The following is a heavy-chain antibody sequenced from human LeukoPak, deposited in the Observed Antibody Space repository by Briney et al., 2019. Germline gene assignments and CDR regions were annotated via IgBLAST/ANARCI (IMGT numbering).Heavy chain of an antibody. J-gene: IGHJ4*02. D-gene: IGHD2-2*01. Sequence: SETLSLTCAVYGGSFSGYYWSWIRQPPGKGLEWIGEINHSGSTNYNPSLKRRVTISVDTSKNQFSLKLSSVTAADTAVYYCARRRVVPAATQRDYFDYWGQGTLVTVSS. CDR3: ARRRVVPAATQRDYFDY. CDR1: GGSFSGYY. V-gene: IGHV4-34*01. CDR2: INHSGST.